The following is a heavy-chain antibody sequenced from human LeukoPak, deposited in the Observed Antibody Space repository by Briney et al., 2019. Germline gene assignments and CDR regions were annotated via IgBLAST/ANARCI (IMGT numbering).Heavy chain of an antibody. J-gene: IGHJ4*02. V-gene: IGHV3-43*02. CDR1: GFTFDDYA. CDR3: ARGDTGRDGYNYGGDFDY. CDR2: ISGDGGST. D-gene: IGHD5-24*01. Sequence: GGSLILSCAASGFTFDDYAMHWVRQAPGKGLEWVSLISGDGGSTYYADSVKGRFTISRDNSKNSLYLQMNSLRTEDTALYYCARGDTGRDGYNYGGDFDYWGQGTLVTVSS.